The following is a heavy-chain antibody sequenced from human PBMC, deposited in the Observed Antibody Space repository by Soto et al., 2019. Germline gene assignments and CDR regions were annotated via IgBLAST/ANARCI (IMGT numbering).Heavy chain of an antibody. J-gene: IGHJ4*02. CDR3: ARGDATMALYYFDY. CDR1: GDSISSYY. D-gene: IGHD5-18*01. V-gene: IGHV4-59*01. CDR2: IYYSGST. Sequence: SETLSLTCTVSGDSISSYYWSWIRQPPGKGLEWIGYIYYSGSTNYNPSLKSRVTISVDTSKNQFSLKLSSVTAADTAVYYCARGDATMALYYFDYWGQGTLVTVSS.